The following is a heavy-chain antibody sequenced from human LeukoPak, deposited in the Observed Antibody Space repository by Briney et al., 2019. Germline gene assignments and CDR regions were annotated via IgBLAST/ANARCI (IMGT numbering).Heavy chain of an antibody. D-gene: IGHD1-1*01. V-gene: IGHV1-18*04. CDR1: GYTFTSYG. J-gene: IGHJ4*02. CDR2: ISAYNGNT. Sequence: GASVKLSCKASGYTFTSYGISWVREAPGQGLEWMGGISAYNGNTNYAQKLQGRVTMTTDTSTSTAYMELRSLRSDDTAVYYCARVALGRTGTTSFDYWGQGTLVTVSS. CDR3: ARVALGRTGTTSFDY.